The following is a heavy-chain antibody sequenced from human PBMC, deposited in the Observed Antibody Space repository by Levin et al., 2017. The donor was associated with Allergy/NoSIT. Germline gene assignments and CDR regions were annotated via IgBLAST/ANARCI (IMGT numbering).Heavy chain of an antibody. V-gene: IGHV3-7*03. J-gene: IGHJ4*02. D-gene: IGHD4-17*01. Sequence: QPGESLKISCATSGFTFSSYWMTWVRQAPGKGLEWVANIKEDGSEKKYVDSVKGRFTISRDNAKNSLYLQMSSLRAEDTAIYYCASSYGAMGYWGQGTLVTVSS. CDR1: GFTFSSYW. CDR2: IKEDGSEK. CDR3: ASSYGAMGY.